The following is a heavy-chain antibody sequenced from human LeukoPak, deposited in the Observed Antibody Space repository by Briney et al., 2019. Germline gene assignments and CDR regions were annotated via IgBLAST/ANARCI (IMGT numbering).Heavy chain of an antibody. J-gene: IGHJ4*02. Sequence: SETLSLTCTVSGGSISSGSYYWSWIRQPAGKGLEWIGRIYTSGSTNYNPSLKSRVTISVDTSKNQFSLKLSSVTAADTAVYYCARSIGSGRLDYWGQGTLVTVSS. CDR1: GGSISSGSYY. CDR3: ARSIGSGRLDY. V-gene: IGHV4-61*02. D-gene: IGHD6-19*01. CDR2: IYTSGST.